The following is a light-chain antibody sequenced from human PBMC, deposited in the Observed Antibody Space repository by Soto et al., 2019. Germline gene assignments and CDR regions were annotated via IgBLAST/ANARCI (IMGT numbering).Light chain of an antibody. CDR3: QQYNNWPPIT. CDR2: GAS. CDR1: QSVSSN. Sequence: EIVMTQSPATLSVSPGERATLSCRASQSVSSNLAWYQQKPGQAPRLLIYGASTRATGIPAWFSGSGSGTEFTLTISSLQSEDFAVYYWQQYNNWPPITFGQGTRLEIK. J-gene: IGKJ5*01. V-gene: IGKV3D-15*01.